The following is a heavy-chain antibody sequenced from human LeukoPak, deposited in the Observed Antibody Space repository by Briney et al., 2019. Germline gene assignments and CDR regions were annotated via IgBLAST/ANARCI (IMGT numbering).Heavy chain of an antibody. Sequence: KSGGSLRLSCAASGFTFSSYSMNWVRQAPGKGLEWVSSISSSSSYIYYADSVKGRFTISRDNAKNSLYLQMNSLRAEDTAVYYCEATSIAVAEGNYWGQGTLVTVSS. J-gene: IGHJ4*02. D-gene: IGHD6-19*01. CDR1: GFTFSSYS. V-gene: IGHV3-21*01. CDR2: ISSSSSYI. CDR3: EATSIAVAEGNY.